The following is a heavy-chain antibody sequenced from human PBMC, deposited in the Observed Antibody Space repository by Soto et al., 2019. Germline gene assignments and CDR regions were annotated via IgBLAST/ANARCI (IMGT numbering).Heavy chain of an antibody. Sequence: GESLKISCAASGFTFSSYAMSWVRQTPGKGLEWVSAISGSAGAIYYADSVKGRFTISRDNSKNTLYLQMNSLRAEDTAVYYCAKEVTDCCYPGFDYWGQGTLVTVSS. D-gene: IGHD2-2*01. V-gene: IGHV3-23*01. CDR3: AKEVTDCCYPGFDY. J-gene: IGHJ4*02. CDR2: ISGSAGAI. CDR1: GFTFSSYA.